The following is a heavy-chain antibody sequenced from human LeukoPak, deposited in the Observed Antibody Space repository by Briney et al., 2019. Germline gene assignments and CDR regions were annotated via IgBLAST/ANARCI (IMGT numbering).Heavy chain of an antibody. CDR1: GFTFSDYY. Sequence: GGSLRLSCAASGFTFSDYYMSWIRQAPGKGLEWVSYISSSGSTIHYADSVKGRFTISRDNAKNSLYLQMNSLRAEDTAVYYCARDSPSRYCSSTSCYLDAFDIWGQGTMVTVSS. CDR3: ARDSPSRYCSSTSCYLDAFDI. D-gene: IGHD2-2*01. J-gene: IGHJ3*02. V-gene: IGHV3-11*01. CDR2: ISSSGSTI.